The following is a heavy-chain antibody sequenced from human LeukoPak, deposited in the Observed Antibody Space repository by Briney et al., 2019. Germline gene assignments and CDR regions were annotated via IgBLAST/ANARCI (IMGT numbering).Heavy chain of an antibody. D-gene: IGHD4-17*01. Sequence: GGSLRLSCAASGFTFSSYGMHWVRQAPGKGLEWVAVISYDGSNKYYADSVKGRFTISRDNSKNTLYLQMNSLRAEDTAVYYCAKSPLLRTVTTRETLYYFDYWGQGTLVTVSS. J-gene: IGHJ4*02. CDR1: GFTFSSYG. CDR3: AKSPLLRTVTTRETLYYFDY. V-gene: IGHV3-30*18. CDR2: ISYDGSNK.